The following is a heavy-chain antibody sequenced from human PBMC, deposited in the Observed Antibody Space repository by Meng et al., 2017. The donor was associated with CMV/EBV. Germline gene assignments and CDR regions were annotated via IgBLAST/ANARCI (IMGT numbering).Heavy chain of an antibody. J-gene: IGHJ4*02. CDR3: ARVSGMDYYDSSGYYPFDY. CDR2: INPNSGGT. D-gene: IGHD3-22*01. CDR1: GYTFTGYY. V-gene: IGHV1-2*02. Sequence: VKVSCKASGYTFTGYYMHWVRQAPGQGLEWMGWINPNSGGTNYAQKFQGRVTMTRDTSISTAYMELSRLRSDDTAVYYCARVSGMDYYDSSGYYPFDYWGQGTLVTVSS.